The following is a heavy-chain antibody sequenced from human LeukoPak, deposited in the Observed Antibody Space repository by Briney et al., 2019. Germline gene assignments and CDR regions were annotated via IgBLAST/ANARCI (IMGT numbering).Heavy chain of an antibody. J-gene: IGHJ6*02. Sequence: GGSLRLSCPASGFTSSSYWMSWVRQAPGRGLEWVANIKQDGSEKYYVDSVKGRFTISRDNAKNSLYLQMNSLRAEDTAVYYCARIRKAGYSYGSYYYHGSDVWAQGTTVTVSS. D-gene: IGHD5-18*01. V-gene: IGHV3-7*04. CDR1: GFTSSSYW. CDR2: IKQDGSEK. CDR3: ARIRKAGYSYGSYYYHGSDV.